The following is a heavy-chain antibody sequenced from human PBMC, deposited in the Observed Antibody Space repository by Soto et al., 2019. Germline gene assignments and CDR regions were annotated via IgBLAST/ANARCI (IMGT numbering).Heavy chain of an antibody. CDR2: IKQDGSEK. J-gene: IGHJ4*02. D-gene: IGHD3-3*01. CDR1: GFTFSSYW. V-gene: IGHV3-7*01. CDR3: ARESVMDYDFWSGYSIPDYFDY. Sequence: HPGGSLRLSCAASGFTFSSYWMSWVRQAPGKGLEWVANIKQDGSEKYYVDSVKGRFTISRDNAKNSLYLQMNSLRAEDTAVYYCARESVMDYDFWSGYSIPDYFDYWGQGTLVTVSS.